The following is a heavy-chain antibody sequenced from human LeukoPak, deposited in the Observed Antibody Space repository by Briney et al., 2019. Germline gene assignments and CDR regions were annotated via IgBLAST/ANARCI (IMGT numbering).Heavy chain of an antibody. CDR1: GFTVSTSY. Sequence: PGGSLRLSCAASGFTVSTSYMSWVRQAPGEGREWVPVIYSGGSTYYADSVKGRFTISRDNSKNTLFLQMNSLRAEDTAVYYCARDYYGSGNYYMDVWGKGTTVTVSS. D-gene: IGHD3-10*01. CDR2: IYSGGST. V-gene: IGHV3-53*01. CDR3: ARDYYGSGNYYMDV. J-gene: IGHJ6*03.